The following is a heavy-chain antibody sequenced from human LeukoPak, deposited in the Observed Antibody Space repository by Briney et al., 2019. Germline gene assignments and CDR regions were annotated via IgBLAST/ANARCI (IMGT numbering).Heavy chain of an antibody. CDR3: ANQDGDSSSNWFDP. V-gene: IGHV3-23*01. D-gene: IGHD6-6*01. CDR1: GFTFSNXA. J-gene: IGHJ5*02. Sequence: XASGFTFSNXAXXWXRXAPXKXXXXXXXISDCGGSTSYTASVKGRFTISRDNSKNTLYLQMNSLRAEDTAVYYCANQDGDSSSNWFDPWGQGTLVTVSS. CDR2: ISDCGGST.